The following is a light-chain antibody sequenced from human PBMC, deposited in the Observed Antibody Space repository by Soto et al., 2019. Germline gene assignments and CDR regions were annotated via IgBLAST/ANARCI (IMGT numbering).Light chain of an antibody. CDR3: ASYSSTDTLYV. J-gene: IGLJ1*01. CDR1: RSDIGAYNY. V-gene: IGLV2-14*01. CDR2: DVS. Sequence: QYALTQPASVSGSPRQSITISCTGTRSDIGAYNYVSWYQRHPGKAPRLLIYDVSSRPSGVSNRFSGSKSGNTASLTISGLQPEDEADYYCASYSSTDTLYVFGSGTKLTV.